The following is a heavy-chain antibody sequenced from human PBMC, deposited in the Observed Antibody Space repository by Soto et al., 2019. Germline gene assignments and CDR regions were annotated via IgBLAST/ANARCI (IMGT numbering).Heavy chain of an antibody. D-gene: IGHD2-2*01. CDR3: ARGYCSSTSCYYGPNWFDP. Sequence: GASVKVSCKASGYTFTSYDINWVRQATGQGLEWMGWMNPNSGNTGYAQKFQGRVTMTRNTSISTAYMELSSLRSEDTAVYYCARGYCSSTSCYYGPNWFDPWGQGTLVTVSS. CDR1: GYTFTSYD. CDR2: MNPNSGNT. V-gene: IGHV1-8*01. J-gene: IGHJ5*02.